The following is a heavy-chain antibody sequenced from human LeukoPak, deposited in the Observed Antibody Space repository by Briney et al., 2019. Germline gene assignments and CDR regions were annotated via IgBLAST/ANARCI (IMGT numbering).Heavy chain of an antibody. D-gene: IGHD6-6*01. CDR2: ISGSGGST. CDR1: GFTFSSYA. J-gene: IGHJ4*02. Sequence: HPGGSLRLSCAASGFTFSSYAMSWVRQAPGKGLEWVTAISGSGGSTYYADSVKGRFTISRDNSKYTLYLQMNSLRAEDTAVYYCAKGILAARPPVDYWGQGTLVTVSS. CDR3: AKGILAARPPVDY. V-gene: IGHV3-23*01.